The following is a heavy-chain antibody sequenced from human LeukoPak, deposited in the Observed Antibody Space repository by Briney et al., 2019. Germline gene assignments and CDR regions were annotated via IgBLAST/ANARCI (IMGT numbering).Heavy chain of an antibody. CDR2: ISAYNGNT. CDR3: ARELNWNDGGDWFDP. CDR1: GYTFTSHG. Sequence: GASVKVSCKASGYTFTSHGINWVRQAPGQGLEWMGWISAYNGNTNYAQKLQGRVTMTTDTSTSTAYMELRSLRSDDTAVYYCARELNWNDGGDWFDPWGQGTLVTVSS. D-gene: IGHD1-1*01. J-gene: IGHJ5*02. V-gene: IGHV1-18*04.